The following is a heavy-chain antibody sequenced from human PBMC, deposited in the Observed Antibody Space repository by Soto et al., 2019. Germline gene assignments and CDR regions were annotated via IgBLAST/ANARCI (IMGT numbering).Heavy chain of an antibody. Sequence: SVKVSCKASGGTFSSYAMSSLRQAPGQGLERMGGIMPTHGTGKYAKKFQGRATITGHDSTSTAYMEVSRLKCEDTAVYYCASLHGTTGVCSNRNWFDTWGQGSMVAVSS. CDR1: GGTFSSYA. J-gene: IGHJ5*02. V-gene: IGHV1-69*13. CDR2: IMPTHGTG. D-gene: IGHD2-8*01. CDR3: ASLHGTTGVCSNRNWFDT.